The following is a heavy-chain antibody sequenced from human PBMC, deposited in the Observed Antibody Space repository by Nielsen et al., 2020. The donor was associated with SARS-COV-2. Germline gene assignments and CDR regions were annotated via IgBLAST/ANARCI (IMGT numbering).Heavy chain of an antibody. Sequence: GESLRLSCAASGFTFSSYGMHWVRQAPGKGLEWVAVISYDGSNKYYADSVKGRFTISRDNSKNTLYLQMNSLRAEDTAVYYCAKGAGDFDYWGQGTLVTVSS. CDR1: GFTFSSYG. D-gene: IGHD6-19*01. CDR3: AKGAGDFDY. V-gene: IGHV3-30*18. J-gene: IGHJ4*02. CDR2: ISYDGSNK.